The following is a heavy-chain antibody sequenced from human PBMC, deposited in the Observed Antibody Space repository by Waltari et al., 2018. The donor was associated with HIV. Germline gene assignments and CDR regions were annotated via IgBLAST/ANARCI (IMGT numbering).Heavy chain of an antibody. CDR1: GYTFTDSY. V-gene: IGHV1-2*02. CDR3: AGEDCSGGCYQAFDD. D-gene: IGHD2-21*02. CDR2: INIYNGVT. J-gene: IGHJ4*02. Sequence: VQLVQSGAEVKKPGASVKVSCKASGYTFTDSYIHWVRQAPGQGLEYLGWINIYNGVTNSTQEFQGRVTLTRDTSITTAYMDLSSLASDDTAVYYCAGEDCSGGCYQAFDDWGQGTPVTVTS.